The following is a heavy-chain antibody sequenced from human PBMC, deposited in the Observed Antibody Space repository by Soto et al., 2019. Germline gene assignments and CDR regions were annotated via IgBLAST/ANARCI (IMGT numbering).Heavy chain of an antibody. J-gene: IGHJ6*02. V-gene: IGHV3-15*01. CDR1: GFTFSNAW. CDR2: IKSKTDGGTT. CDR3: TTDLTGRDTIFGVVIPGVYYYGMDI. D-gene: IGHD3-3*01. Sequence: GGSLRLSCAASGFTFSNAWMSWVRQAPGKGLEWVGRIKSKTDGGTTDYAAPVKGRFTISRDDSTNTLYLQMNSRKTEDTTVCYCTTDLTGRDTIFGVVIPGVYYYGMDIWGQGSTVTVSS.